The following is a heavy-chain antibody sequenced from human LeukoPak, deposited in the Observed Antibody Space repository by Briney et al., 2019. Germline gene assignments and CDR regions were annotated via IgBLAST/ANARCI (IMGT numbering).Heavy chain of an antibody. J-gene: IGHJ4*02. V-gene: IGHV4-39*01. CDR1: GGSISSSSYY. CDR3: ASAAQTLGYCSGGSCYSSRPFDY. CDR2: IYYSGST. D-gene: IGHD2-15*01. Sequence: SETLSLTCTVSGGSISSSSYYWGWIRQPPGKGLEWIGSIYYSGSTYYNPSLKSRVTISVDTSKNQFSLKLSSATAADTAVYYCASAAQTLGYCSGGSCYSSRPFDYWGQGTLVTVSS.